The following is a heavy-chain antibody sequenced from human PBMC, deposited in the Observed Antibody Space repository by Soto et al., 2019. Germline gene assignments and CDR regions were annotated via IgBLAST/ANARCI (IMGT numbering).Heavy chain of an antibody. V-gene: IGHV1-69*13. CDR1: GGTFSSYA. Sequence: ASVKVSCKASGGTFSSYAISWVRQAPGQGLEWMGGIIPIFGTANYAQKFQGRVTITADESTSTAYMELSSLRSEDTAVYYCARDAYCTNGVCRPTGMDVWGQGTTVTVS. CDR3: ARDAYCTNGVCRPTGMDV. J-gene: IGHJ6*02. CDR2: IIPIFGTA. D-gene: IGHD2-8*01.